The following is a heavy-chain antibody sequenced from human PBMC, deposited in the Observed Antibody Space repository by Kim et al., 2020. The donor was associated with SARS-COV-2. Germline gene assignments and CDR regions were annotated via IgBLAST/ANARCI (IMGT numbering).Heavy chain of an antibody. CDR3: AKDNDGYSSSWPYYYYYYGRDV. CDR2: ISGSGGST. V-gene: IGHV3-23*01. D-gene: IGHD6-13*01. Sequence: GGSLRLSCAASGFTFSSYAMSWVRQAPGKGLEWVSAISGSGGSTYYADSVKGRFTISRDNSKNTLYLQMNSLRAEDTAVYYCAKDNDGYSSSWPYYYYYYGRDVWGQGTPVTVSS. J-gene: IGHJ6*02. CDR1: GFTFSSYA.